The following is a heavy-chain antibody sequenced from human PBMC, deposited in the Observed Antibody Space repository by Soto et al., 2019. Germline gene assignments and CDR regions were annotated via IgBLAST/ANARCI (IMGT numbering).Heavy chain of an antibody. CDR1: GYTFTSYG. CDR3: ASIAAPEYYFDY. Sequence: VSVKVSCKASGYTFTSYGISWVRQAPGQGLEWMGWISANNGNTNYAQKLQGRVTMTKATSTSTAYMELRSLRSDDTDVYYCASIAAPEYYFDYWGKGTLVPVSS. CDR2: ISANNGNT. D-gene: IGHD6-6*01. J-gene: IGHJ4*02. V-gene: IGHV1-18*01.